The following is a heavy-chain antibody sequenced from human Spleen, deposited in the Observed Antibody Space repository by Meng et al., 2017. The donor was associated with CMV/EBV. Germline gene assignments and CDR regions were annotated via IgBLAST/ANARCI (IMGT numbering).Heavy chain of an antibody. CDR1: GGTFSSYA. V-gene: IGHV1-69*05. CDR3: ARGADYYYYGMDV. CDR2: IIPIFGTA. Sequence: SVKVSCKASGGTFSSYAISWVRQAPGQGLEWMGGIIPIFGTANYAQKFQGRVTITTDESTSTAYMELSSLRSEDTAVYYCARGADYYYYGMDVWGQGTTVTVFS. D-gene: IGHD1-26*01. J-gene: IGHJ6*02.